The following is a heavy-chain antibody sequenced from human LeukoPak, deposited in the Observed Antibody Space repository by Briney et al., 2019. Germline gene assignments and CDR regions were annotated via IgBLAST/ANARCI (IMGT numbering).Heavy chain of an antibody. CDR3: ARERDGYNYVELWCFDL. V-gene: IGHV6-1*01. CDR2: TYYRSKWYT. D-gene: IGHD5-24*01. J-gene: IGHJ2*01. CDR1: GDTFSSNSVA. Sequence: SQTLSLTCAISGDTFSSNSVAWDWIRQSPSRGLEWLGRTYYRSKWYTDYAVSVKSRITINPDTSKNQFSLQLNSVTPEDTAVYYCARERDGYNYVELWCFDLWGRGTLVTVSS.